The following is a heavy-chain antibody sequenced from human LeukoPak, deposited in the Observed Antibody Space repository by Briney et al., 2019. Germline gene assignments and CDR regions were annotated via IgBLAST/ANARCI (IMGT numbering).Heavy chain of an antibody. D-gene: IGHD3-22*01. V-gene: IGHV4-61*01. CDR3: AKTSYSYDRYFDY. CDR1: GGSVSSSSYW. CDR2: IYYSENT. J-gene: IGHJ4*02. Sequence: SETLSLTCTVSGGSVSSSSYWWSWIRQPPGKGLEWIGYIYYSENTNYNPSLKSRVLMSVDTSKNQFSLKLSSVTAADTAVYYCAKTSYSYDRYFDYWGQGTLVTVPS.